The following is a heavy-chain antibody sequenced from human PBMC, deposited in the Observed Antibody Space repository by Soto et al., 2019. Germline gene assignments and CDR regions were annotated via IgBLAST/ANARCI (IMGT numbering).Heavy chain of an antibody. CDR3: ADGSMRY. V-gene: IGHV3-66*01. CDR1: GFIVSDNY. J-gene: IGHJ4*02. CDR2: TYSSGYT. Sequence: PGGSLRLSCTVSGFIVSDNYMNWVRQSPGKGLEWVSFTYSSGYTEYADSVKGRFTVFRDNSKNTLFLQMNTLRVDDTAIYYCADGSMRYWGQGGLVTVSS.